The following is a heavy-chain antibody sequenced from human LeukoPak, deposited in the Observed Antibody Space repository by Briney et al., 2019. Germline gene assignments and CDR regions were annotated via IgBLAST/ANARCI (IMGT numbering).Heavy chain of an antibody. CDR3: ARDLAGSYGYPYNWFDP. D-gene: IGHD5-18*01. Sequence: PSETLSLTCTVSGGSISSYYWSWIRQPPGKGLEWIGYIYYSGSTYYNPSLKSRVTISVDTSKNQFSLKLSSVTAADTAVYYCARDLAGSYGYPYNWFDPWGQGTLVTVSS. J-gene: IGHJ5*02. CDR2: IYYSGST. CDR1: GGSISSYY. V-gene: IGHV4-59*12.